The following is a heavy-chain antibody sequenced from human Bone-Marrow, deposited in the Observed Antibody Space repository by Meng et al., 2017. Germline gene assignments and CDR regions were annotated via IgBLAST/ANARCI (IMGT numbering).Heavy chain of an antibody. J-gene: IGHJ4*02. CDR2: INHSGST. CDR3: ARGRVVAATNPKFDY. Sequence: VQRQQVRAGLLKPSDTLSLTCAVYGGSFSGYYWSWIRQPPGKGLEWIGEINHSGSTNYNPSLKSRVTISVDTSKNQFSLKLSSVTAADTAVYYCARGRVVAATNPKFDYWGQGTLVTVSS. V-gene: IGHV4-34*01. D-gene: IGHD2-15*01. CDR1: GGSFSGYY.